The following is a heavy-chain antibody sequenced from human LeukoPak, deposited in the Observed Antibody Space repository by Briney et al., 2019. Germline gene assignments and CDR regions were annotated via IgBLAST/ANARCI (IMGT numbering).Heavy chain of an antibody. J-gene: IGHJ4*02. V-gene: IGHV4-39*01. CDR3: ASLSAAEDY. D-gene: IGHD6-25*01. CDR1: ARSISSSSYY. CDR2: IYYSGST. Sequence: SETLSLTCTVSARSISSSSYYWGRIRQPPGKGLAWIGSIYYSGSTYYNPSLKSRVTISVDTSKNQFSLKLSSVTAADTAVYYCASLSAAEDYWGQGTLVTVSS.